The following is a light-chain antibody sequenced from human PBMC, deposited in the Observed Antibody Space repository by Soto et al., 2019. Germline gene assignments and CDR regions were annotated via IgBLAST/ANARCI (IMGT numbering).Light chain of an antibody. J-gene: IGLJ2*01. V-gene: IGLV2-14*01. CDR2: EVS. CDR3: SSYTSSSTLV. Sequence: QSALTQPASVSGSPGQSITISCTGTSSDVGYYNYVSWHQQHPGKAPKLIIYEVSNRPSGVSSRFSGSKSGNTASLTISGLQAEDEGDYYCSSYTSSSTLVFGGGTKVTVL. CDR1: SSDVGYYNY.